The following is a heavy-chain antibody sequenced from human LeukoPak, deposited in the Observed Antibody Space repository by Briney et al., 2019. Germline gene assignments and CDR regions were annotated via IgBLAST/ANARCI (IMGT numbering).Heavy chain of an antibody. CDR3: ASPPVNYDFWSGYPYYYYYMDV. CDR1: GGSNSSSSYY. CDR2: IYYSGST. V-gene: IGHV4-39*01. J-gene: IGHJ6*03. Sequence: PSETLSLTCTVSGGSNSSSSYYWGWIRQPPGKGLEWIGSIYYSGSTYYNPSLKSRVTISVDTSKNQFSLKLSSVTAADTAVYYCASPPVNYDFWSGYPYYYYYMDVWGKGTTVTVSS. D-gene: IGHD3-3*01.